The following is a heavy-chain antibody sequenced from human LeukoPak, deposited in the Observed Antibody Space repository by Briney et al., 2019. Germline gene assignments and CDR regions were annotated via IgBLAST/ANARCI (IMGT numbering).Heavy chain of an antibody. Sequence: SVKVSSKASGGTSSSYAISWVRQAPGQGLEWMGGIIPIFGTANYAQKFQGRVTITADESTSTAYMELSSLRSEDTAVYYCASSSVAGLYYFDYWGQGTLVTVSS. CDR1: GGTSSSYA. J-gene: IGHJ4*02. CDR2: IIPIFGTA. D-gene: IGHD6-19*01. CDR3: ASSSVAGLYYFDY. V-gene: IGHV1-69*13.